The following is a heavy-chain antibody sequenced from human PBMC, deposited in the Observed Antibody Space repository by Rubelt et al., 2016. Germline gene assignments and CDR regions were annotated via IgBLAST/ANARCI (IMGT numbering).Heavy chain of an antibody. D-gene: IGHD4-17*01. CDR2: INPGGGST. CDR3: ARDPYGDRHHDY. CDR1: GYTFTSYY. Sequence: QVQLVQSGAEVKKPGASVKVSCKASGYTFTSYYMHWVRQAPGHGLEWMGIINPGGGSTSYEQRFQGRVTMTRDTSTSTVYMERRSLRSDDTAVYYCARDPYGDRHHDYWGQGTLVTVSS. V-gene: IGHV1-46*01. J-gene: IGHJ4*02.